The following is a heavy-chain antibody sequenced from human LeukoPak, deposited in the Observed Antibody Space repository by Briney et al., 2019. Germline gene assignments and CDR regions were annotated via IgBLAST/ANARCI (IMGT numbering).Heavy chain of an antibody. CDR1: GFTFSNYA. CDR3: AKDRALYGDYVAYFDP. V-gene: IGHV3-30*18. CDR2: ISYDGINK. J-gene: IGHJ5*02. Sequence: GGSLRLSCAASGFTFSNYAMHWVRQTPGKGLEGVAVISYDGINKYYADSVKGRFTISRDNSKNTLYLQMNTLKTEDTAVYFCAKDRALYGDYVAYFDPWGQGTLVTVSS. D-gene: IGHD4-17*01.